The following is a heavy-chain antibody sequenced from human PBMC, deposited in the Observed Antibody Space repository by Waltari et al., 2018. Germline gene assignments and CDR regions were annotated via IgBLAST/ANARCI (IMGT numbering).Heavy chain of an antibody. D-gene: IGHD2-21*01. CDR2: ISSNGVST. J-gene: IGHJ6*03. CDR1: GFPCGIYA. V-gene: IGHV3-64*01. CDR3: ARSPDQPDSLDYYMDV. Sequence: EVQLVESGGGLVQPGGSLRLSCEASGFPCGIYAMHWVRQAPGKGLEYVSAISSNGVSTYYANSMKGRLSISRDNSKNTLYLQMGSLRAEDMAVYYCARSPDQPDSLDYYMDVWGKGTTVTVSS.